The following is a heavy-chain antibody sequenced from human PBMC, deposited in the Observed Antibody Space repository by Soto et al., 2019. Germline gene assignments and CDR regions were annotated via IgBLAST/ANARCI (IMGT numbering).Heavy chain of an antibody. Sequence: EVQLVESGGGLLQPGGSLTLSCTASGFTFSNYWMHWVRQAPGKGLVWVSRTKSDGSGTSYTDSVKGRFTISRDNAYNTLYLQMSNLRAEDTAVYYCARGGFDQGPGRMDVWSKGTTVIVSS. CDR1: GFTFSNYW. CDR2: TKSDGSGT. V-gene: IGHV3-74*01. CDR3: ARGGFDQGPGRMDV. D-gene: IGHD3-10*01. J-gene: IGHJ6*04.